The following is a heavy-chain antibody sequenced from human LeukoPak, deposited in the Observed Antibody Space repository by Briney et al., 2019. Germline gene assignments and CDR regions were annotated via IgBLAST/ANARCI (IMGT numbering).Heavy chain of an antibody. CDR1: GGSISSGSYY. Sequence: PSQTLSLTCTVSGGSISSGSYYWSWIRQPAGKGLEWIGRIYTSGSTNYNPSLKSRVTMSVDTSKNQFSLKLSSVTAADTAVYYCARAREFSSSSGRAYYFDYWGQGTLVTVSS. D-gene: IGHD6-6*01. V-gene: IGHV4-61*02. CDR3: ARAREFSSSSGRAYYFDY. J-gene: IGHJ4*02. CDR2: IYTSGST.